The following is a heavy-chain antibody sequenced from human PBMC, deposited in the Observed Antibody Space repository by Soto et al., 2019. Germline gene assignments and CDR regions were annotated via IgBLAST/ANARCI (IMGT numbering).Heavy chain of an antibody. J-gene: IGHJ6*02. CDR2: ISPYSGNT. Sequence: QVQLVQSGDEVRKPGSSVKVSCKASGYIFVNDGIAWLRQAPGQGLEWMGWISPYSGNTHYASKVQGRRTMTTDASTSTAERGLGSLTSDDSAVYYCALVDNCVTPTPHYVWGQGATVTVSS. D-gene: IGHD2-8*02. V-gene: IGHV1-18*01. CDR1: GYIFVNDG. CDR3: ALVDNCVTPTPHYV.